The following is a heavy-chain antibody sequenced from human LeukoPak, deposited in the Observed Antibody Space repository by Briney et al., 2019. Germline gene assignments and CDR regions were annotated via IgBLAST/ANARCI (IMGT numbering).Heavy chain of an antibody. D-gene: IGHD6-19*01. V-gene: IGHV3-11*01. CDR2: IGGRASSI. J-gene: IGHJ5*01. CDR3: ARERYSSGWYDS. Sequence: PGGSLRLSCAASGFTFSDYYVSWIRQAPGKGLEWVSYIGGRASSIYYSDSVKGRFTISRDNARNSLYLQMNSLRAEDTAVYYCARERYSSGWYDSWGQGTLVTVSS. CDR1: GFTFSDYY.